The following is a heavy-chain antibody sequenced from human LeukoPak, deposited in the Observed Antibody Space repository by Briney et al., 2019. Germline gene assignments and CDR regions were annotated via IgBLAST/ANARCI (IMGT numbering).Heavy chain of an antibody. CDR2: IIPIFGTA. CDR3: ARGGTSTWPPRPFDY. CDR1: RGTFSSYA. V-gene: IGHV1-69*13. Sequence: ASVKVSCKASRGTFSSYAIIWVRQAPGQGLEWMGGIIPIFGTANYAQKFQGRVTISADESTSTVYMELNSLRSEDTAVYYCARGGTSTWPPRPFDYWGQGTLVTVSS. J-gene: IGHJ4*02. D-gene: IGHD3-16*01.